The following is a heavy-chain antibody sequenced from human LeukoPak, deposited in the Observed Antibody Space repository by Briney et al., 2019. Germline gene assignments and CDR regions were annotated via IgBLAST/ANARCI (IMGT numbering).Heavy chain of an antibody. CDR1: GDSISSTSYY. V-gene: IGHV4-39*07. Sequence: SETLSLTCTVSGDSISSTSYYWGWIRQPPGKGLEWIGNIYYSGSTYYNPSLKSRVTISEDTSKNQFSLKLSSVTAADTAVYYCARGAPRYCSSTSCYLDIPLDYWGQGTLVTVSS. CDR3: ARGAPRYCSSTSCYLDIPLDY. J-gene: IGHJ4*02. CDR2: IYYSGST. D-gene: IGHD2-2*01.